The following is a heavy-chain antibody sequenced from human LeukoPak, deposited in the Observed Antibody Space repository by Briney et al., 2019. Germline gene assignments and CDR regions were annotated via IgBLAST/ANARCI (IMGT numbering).Heavy chain of an antibody. J-gene: IGHJ6*03. V-gene: IGHV1-69*05. Sequence: PIFGTANYAQKFQGRLTITTDESTSTAYMELSSLRSEDTAVYYCARAYGSGTPGYYYYMDVWGKGTTVTVSS. D-gene: IGHD3-10*01. CDR3: ARAYGSGTPGYYYYMDV. CDR2: PIFGTA.